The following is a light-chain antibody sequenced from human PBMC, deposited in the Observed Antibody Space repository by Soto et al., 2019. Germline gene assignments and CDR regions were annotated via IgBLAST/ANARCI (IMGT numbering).Light chain of an antibody. Sequence: QSALTQPASVSGSPGQSITISCTGTRSDVGGYNFVSWYQQHPGKVHKLLIYDVTHRPSGVSNRFSASKSANTASLTISGLQAEDEADYYCSSYTSTNTLVFGGGTKLTGL. J-gene: IGLJ2*01. CDR3: SSYTSTNTLV. CDR2: DVT. V-gene: IGLV2-14*01. CDR1: RSDVGGYNF.